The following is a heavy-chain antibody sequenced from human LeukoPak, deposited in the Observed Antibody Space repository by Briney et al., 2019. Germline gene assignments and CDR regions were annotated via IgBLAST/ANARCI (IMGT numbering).Heavy chain of an antibody. Sequence: PSETLSLTCAVYGGSFSGYYWGWVRQPPGEGMEWMGEINNSGRTNYNPSLKSRVTISVDTSKNQYSLKLSSMTAADTAVYYCARGVRTIFGVVIIGDYFDYWGERTLVTVSS. J-gene: IGHJ4*02. D-gene: IGHD3-3*01. CDR1: GGSFSGYY. CDR3: ARGVRTIFGVVIIGDYFDY. CDR2: INNSGRT. V-gene: IGHV4-34*01.